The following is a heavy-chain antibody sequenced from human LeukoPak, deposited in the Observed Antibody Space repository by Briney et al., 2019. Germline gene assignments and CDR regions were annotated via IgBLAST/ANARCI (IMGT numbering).Heavy chain of an antibody. CDR3: ARDGLRRPPTPYCGGDCPLDY. CDR2: TNWDGGRT. J-gene: IGHJ4*02. Sequence: GGSLRLSCAASGFTFSSYEMNWVRQAPGRGLEWVSGTNWDGGRTGHADSVKGRFTISRDNAKNSLYLQMNSLRVEDTAMYYCARDGLRRPPTPYCGGDCPLDYWGQGTLVTVSS. CDR1: GFTFSSYE. V-gene: IGHV3-20*04. D-gene: IGHD2-21*02.